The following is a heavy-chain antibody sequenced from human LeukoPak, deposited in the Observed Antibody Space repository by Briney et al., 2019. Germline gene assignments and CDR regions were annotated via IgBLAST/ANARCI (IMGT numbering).Heavy chain of an antibody. CDR3: ARSSGYYYDSSGYYEVFDY. CDR2: INHSGST. V-gene: IGHV4-34*01. Sequence: SETLSLTCAVYGGSFSGYYRSWIRQPPGKGLEWIGEINHSGSTNYNPSLKSRVTISVDTSKNQFSLKLSSVTAADTAVYYCARSSGYYYDSSGYYEVFDYWGQGTLVTVSS. D-gene: IGHD3-22*01. J-gene: IGHJ4*02. CDR1: GGSFSGYY.